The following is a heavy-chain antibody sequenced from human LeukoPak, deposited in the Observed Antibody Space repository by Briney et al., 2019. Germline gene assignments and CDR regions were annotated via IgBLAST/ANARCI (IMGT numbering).Heavy chain of an antibody. CDR2: INPNSGGT. CDR3: ASVPIEMATTGYYFDY. CDR1: GYTFTGYY. V-gene: IGHV1-2*02. J-gene: IGHJ4*02. D-gene: IGHD5-24*01. Sequence: ASVKVSCKASGYTFTGYYMHWVRQAPGQGLEWMGWINPNSGGTNYAQKFQGRVTMTRDTSISTAYIELSRLRSDDTAGYYWASVPIEMATTGYYFDYWGQGTLVTVSS.